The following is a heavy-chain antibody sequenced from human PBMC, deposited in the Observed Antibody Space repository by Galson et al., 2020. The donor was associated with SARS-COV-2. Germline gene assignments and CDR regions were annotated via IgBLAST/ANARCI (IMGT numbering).Heavy chain of an antibody. V-gene: IGHV4-39*07. Sequence: ASETLSLTCTVSGGSISSSSYYWGWIRQPPGKGLEWIGSIYYSGSTYYNPSLKSRVTISVDTSKNQFSLKLSSVTAADTAVYYCAREDLLYYGSGRVGFDPWGQGTLVTVSS. CDR3: AREDLLYYGSGRVGFDP. D-gene: IGHD3-10*01. J-gene: IGHJ5*02. CDR2: IYYSGST. CDR1: GGSISSSSYY.